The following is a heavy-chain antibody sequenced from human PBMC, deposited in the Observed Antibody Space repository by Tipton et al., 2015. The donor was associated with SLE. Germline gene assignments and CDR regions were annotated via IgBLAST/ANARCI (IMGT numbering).Heavy chain of an antibody. Sequence: SLRLSCAASGFTFSKYAMSWVRQAPGKGLDWVSFISGSGGNPKYADSVKGRLTISRDNSKNTLYLQMNSLRAEDTAIYYCAKDPNGDYGGAFDFWGQWTMVTVSS. CDR2: ISGSGGNP. D-gene: IGHD4-17*01. CDR1: GFTFSKYA. CDR3: AKDPNGDYGGAFDF. V-gene: IGHV3-23*01. J-gene: IGHJ3*01.